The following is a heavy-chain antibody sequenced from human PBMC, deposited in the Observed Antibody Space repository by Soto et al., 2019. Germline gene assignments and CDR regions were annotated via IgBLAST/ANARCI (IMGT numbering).Heavy chain of an antibody. V-gene: IGHV3-30*18. CDR1: GFTFSSYG. Sequence: PGGSLRLSCEASGFTFSSYGMHWVRQAPGQGLAWVAVMSYDGSSRHYADSVKGRFTISRDNSNNTLYLQMHSLTPGDTAVYYCVNPGRSMATITAPESRGRGALV. J-gene: IGHJ4*02. CDR2: MSYDGSSR. CDR3: VNPGRSMATITAPES. D-gene: IGHD5-12*01.